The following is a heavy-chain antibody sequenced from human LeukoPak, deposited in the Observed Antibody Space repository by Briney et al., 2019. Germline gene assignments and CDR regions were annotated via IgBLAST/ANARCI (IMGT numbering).Heavy chain of an antibody. CDR1: GGSISSGGYS. V-gene: IGHV4-30-2*05. D-gene: IGHD3-10*01. Sequence: ASETLSLTCAVSGGSISSGGYSWSWIRQPPGKGLEWIGYIYHSGSTYYNPSLKSRVTISVDTSKNQFSLKLSSVTAADTAVYYCARSYYYGWFDPWGQGTLVTVSS. CDR3: ARSYYYGWFDP. J-gene: IGHJ5*02. CDR2: IYHSGST.